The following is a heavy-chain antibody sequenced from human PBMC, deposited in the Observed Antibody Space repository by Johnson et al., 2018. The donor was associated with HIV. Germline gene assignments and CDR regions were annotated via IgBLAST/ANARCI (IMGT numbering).Heavy chain of an antibody. J-gene: IGHJ3*02. CDR3: ARERIAAAGLDAFDI. D-gene: IGHD6-13*01. V-gene: IGHV3-33*08. Sequence: QMLLVESGGGLVQPGRSLRLSCAASGFTFSSYAMHWVRQAPGKGLEWVAVIWYDGSNKYYADSVKGRFTISRDNSKNTLYLQMNSLRAEDTAVYYCARERIAAAGLDAFDIWGQGTMVTVSS. CDR2: IWYDGSNK. CDR1: GFTFSSYA.